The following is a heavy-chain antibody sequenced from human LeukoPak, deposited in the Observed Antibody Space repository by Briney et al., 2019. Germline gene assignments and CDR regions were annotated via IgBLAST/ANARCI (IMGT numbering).Heavy chain of an antibody. Sequence: GGSLRLSFATSGFTFRSYAMHWVRQAPGKGLEWVANIKQDGSEKYYVDSVKGRFTISRDNAKNSLYLQMNSLRAEDTAVYYCAAGGNSHTPDNWFDPWGQGTLVTVSS. V-gene: IGHV3-7*01. CDR1: GFTFRSYA. CDR2: IKQDGSEK. J-gene: IGHJ5*02. D-gene: IGHD4-23*01. CDR3: AAGGNSHTPDNWFDP.